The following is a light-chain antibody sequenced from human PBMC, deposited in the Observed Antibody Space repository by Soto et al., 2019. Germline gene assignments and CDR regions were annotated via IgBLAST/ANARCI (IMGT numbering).Light chain of an antibody. CDR1: QSVITN. CDR2: GAS. Sequence: EIVMTQSPATLSVSPGEGATLSCRASQSVITNLAWYQQKPGQAPRLLIYGASTRAAIIPSRFSGSGSGTEFTLTISSLQPDDLATYYCQQNNRYPWTFGQGTKVDIK. V-gene: IGKV3-15*01. CDR3: QQNNRYPWT. J-gene: IGKJ1*01.